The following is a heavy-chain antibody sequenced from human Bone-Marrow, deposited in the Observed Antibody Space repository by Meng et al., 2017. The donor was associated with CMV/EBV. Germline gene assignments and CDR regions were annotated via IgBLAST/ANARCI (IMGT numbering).Heavy chain of an antibody. CDR2: IYSGGSST. J-gene: IGHJ6*02. CDR1: GFTFSSYA. D-gene: IGHD2-21*01. CDR3: AKDKGEDYYYGMDV. Sequence: GESLKISCAASGFTFSSYAMHWVRQAPGKGLEWVSGIYSGGSSTYYADSVKGRFTISRDNSKNTLYLQMNSLRAQDTAVYYCAKDKGEDYYYGMDVWGRGTTVTVSS. V-gene: IGHV3-23*03.